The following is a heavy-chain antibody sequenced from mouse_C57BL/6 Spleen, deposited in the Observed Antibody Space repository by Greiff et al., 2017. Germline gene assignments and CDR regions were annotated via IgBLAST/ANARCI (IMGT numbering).Heavy chain of an antibody. CDR3: ARDSSGYYFDY. J-gene: IGHJ2*01. D-gene: IGHD3-2*02. CDR1: GYTFTSYW. Sequence: QVQLQQPGTELVKPGASVKLSCKASGYTFTSYWMHWVKQRPGQGLEWIGNINPSNGGTNYNEKFNSKATLTVDKSASTADMQLSSLTSEDSAVYYCARDSSGYYFDYWGQGTTLTVSS. V-gene: IGHV1-53*01. CDR2: INPSNGGT.